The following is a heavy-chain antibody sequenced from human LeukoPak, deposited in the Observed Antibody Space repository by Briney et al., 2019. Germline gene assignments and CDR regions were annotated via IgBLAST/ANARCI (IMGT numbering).Heavy chain of an antibody. J-gene: IGHJ5*02. CDR3: ARDLRYFDWTIGPNWFAP. CDR1: GYTFTSYF. V-gene: IGHV1-46*01. Sequence: GASVKVSCKASGYTFTSYFMHWVRQAPGQGLEWMGIINPSGGSTSYAQEFQGRVTMTRDTSISTAYLELSRLRSDDTAVYYCARDLRYFDWTIGPNWFAPWGQGTLVTVSS. CDR2: INPSGGST. D-gene: IGHD3-9*01.